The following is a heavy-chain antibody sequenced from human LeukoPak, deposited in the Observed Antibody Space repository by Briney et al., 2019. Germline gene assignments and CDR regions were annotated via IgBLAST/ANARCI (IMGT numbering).Heavy chain of an antibody. Sequence: YPSETLSLTCTVSGYSISSGYYWGWIRQPPGKGLEWIGSIYHSGSTYYNPSLKSRVTISVDTSKNQFSLKLSSVTAADTAVYYCARLISGAAPRFDYWGQGTLVTVSS. CDR2: IYHSGST. D-gene: IGHD2-15*01. CDR1: GYSISSGYY. CDR3: ARLISGAAPRFDY. J-gene: IGHJ4*02. V-gene: IGHV4-38-2*02.